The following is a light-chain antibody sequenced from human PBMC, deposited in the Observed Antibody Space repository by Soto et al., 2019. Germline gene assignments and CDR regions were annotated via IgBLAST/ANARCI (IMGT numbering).Light chain of an antibody. V-gene: IGLV4-69*01. CDR3: QTWGTGILVA. J-gene: IGLJ2*01. CDR2: LNSDGSH. Sequence: QPVLTQSPSASASLGASVKLTCTLSSGHSTYAIAWHQQQPEKGPSYLMKLNSDGSHTKGDGIPDRFSGSSSGAERYLTISSLQSEDEADYYCQTWGTGILVAFGGGTKLTVL. CDR1: SGHSTYA.